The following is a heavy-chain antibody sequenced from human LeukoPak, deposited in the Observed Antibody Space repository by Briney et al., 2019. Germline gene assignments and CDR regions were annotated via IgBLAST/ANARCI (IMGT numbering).Heavy chain of an antibody. D-gene: IGHD2-8*01. CDR1: GYTFTGYY. Sequence: ASVKVSCKASGYTFTGYYMHWVRQAPGQGLEWMGWINPNSGATNYAQKFQGRVTMTRDTSISTAYMELSRLRSDDTAVYYCARDSIVLMVYARNDAFDIWGQGTMVTVSS. J-gene: IGHJ3*02. V-gene: IGHV1-2*02. CDR2: INPNSGAT. CDR3: ARDSIVLMVYARNDAFDI.